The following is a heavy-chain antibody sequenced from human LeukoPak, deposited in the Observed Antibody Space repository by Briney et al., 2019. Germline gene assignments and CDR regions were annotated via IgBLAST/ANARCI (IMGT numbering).Heavy chain of an antibody. J-gene: IGHJ3*02. D-gene: IGHD1-26*01. CDR3: VRGRGAI. Sequence: GGSLRLSCVASGFAFNMYSMSWVRLAPGEGLEWVANIKQDGSEKYFLDSVKGRFTISRDNARKSLNLQMNSLRAEDTALYSCVRGRGAIWGQGTMVTVSS. CDR2: IKQDGSEK. V-gene: IGHV3-7*05. CDR1: GFAFNMYS.